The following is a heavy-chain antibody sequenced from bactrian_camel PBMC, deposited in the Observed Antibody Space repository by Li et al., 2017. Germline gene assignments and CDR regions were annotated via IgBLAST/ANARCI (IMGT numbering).Heavy chain of an antibody. CDR2: IKSDGTEM. J-gene: IGHJ6*01. CDR1: TATANIAS. Sequence: HVQLVESGGDSVQAGGSLRLSCTTSTATANIASMGWFRQAPGKGLEWVSTIKSDGTEMVYKDSVKGRFTISRDNAKNTVYLQMSSLKSEDTALYYCATRIVGGSWLDFSYWGQGTQVTVS. D-gene: IGHD2*01. CDR3: ATRIVGGSWLDFSY. V-gene: IGHV3-2*01.